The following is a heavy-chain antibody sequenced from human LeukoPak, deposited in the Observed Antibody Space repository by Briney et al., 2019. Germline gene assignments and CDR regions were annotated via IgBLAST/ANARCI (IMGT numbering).Heavy chain of an antibody. CDR3: AREATAGYSSSWYSYYYYYMDV. CDR1: GASISTSAYY. J-gene: IGHJ6*03. Sequence: SETLSLTCSVSGASISTSAYYWGWIRQPPGKGLEWIGSIYYSGSTYYNASLKSRVTISIDTSKNQFPLRLSSVTAADTAVYYCAREATAGYSSSWYSYYYYYMDVWGKGTTVTVSS. V-gene: IGHV4-39*02. D-gene: IGHD6-13*01. CDR2: IYYSGST.